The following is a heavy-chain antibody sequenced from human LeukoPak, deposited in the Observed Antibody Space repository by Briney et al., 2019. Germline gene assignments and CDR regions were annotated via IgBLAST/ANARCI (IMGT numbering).Heavy chain of an antibody. CDR2: ISGSGGST. J-gene: IGHJ3*02. CDR3: AILPDSGGPEGSRDAFDI. V-gene: IGHV3-23*01. Sequence: PGGSLRLPCAASGFTFSSYAMSWVRQAPGKGLEWVSAISGSGGSTYYADSVKGRFTISRDNSKNTLYLQMNSLRAEDTAVYYCAILPDSGGPEGSRDAFDIWGQGTMVTVSS. D-gene: IGHD2-15*01. CDR1: GFTFSSYA.